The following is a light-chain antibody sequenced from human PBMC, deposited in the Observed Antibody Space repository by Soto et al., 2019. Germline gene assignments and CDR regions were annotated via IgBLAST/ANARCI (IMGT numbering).Light chain of an antibody. Sequence: EIVLTQSPATLSLSPGERATLSCRASQSVXXXLVWYHQKPGQAPRVLIYSASNRATGIPARFSGSGSGTDXXXXXSXXXPEDFAVYYCQQRTNWPPTFGGGTKVEMK. V-gene: IGKV3-11*01. CDR3: QQRTNWPPT. CDR2: SAS. CDR1: QSVXXX. J-gene: IGKJ4*01.